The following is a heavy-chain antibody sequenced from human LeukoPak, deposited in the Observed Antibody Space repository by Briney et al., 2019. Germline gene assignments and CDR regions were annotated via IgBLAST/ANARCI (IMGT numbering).Heavy chain of an antibody. V-gene: IGHV3-53*01. CDR1: GFTVSSNS. J-gene: IGHJ4*02. CDR2: IFSST. CDR3: ARDPTMVRGVNPSDY. D-gene: IGHD3-10*01. Sequence: PGGSLRLSCTVSGFTVSSNSMSWVRQAPGKGLEWVSFIFSSTHYSDSVKGRFTISRGNSKNTLYLQMNSLRAEDTAVYYCARDPTMVRGVNPSDYWGQGTLVTVSS.